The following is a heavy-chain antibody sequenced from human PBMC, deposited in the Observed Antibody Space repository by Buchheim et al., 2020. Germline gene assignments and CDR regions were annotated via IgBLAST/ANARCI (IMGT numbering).Heavy chain of an antibody. D-gene: IGHD1-26*01. J-gene: IGHJ3*02. CDR1: GFTFSSYE. Sequence: EVQLVESGGGLVQPGGSLRLSCAASGFTFSSYEMNWVRQAPGKGLEWVSYISSSGSTIYYADHVKGRFTISRDTAKNSLYLQMNSLRAEDTAVYYCAREFKSGSYGIFSAFDIWGQGT. CDR3: AREFKSGSYGIFSAFDI. V-gene: IGHV3-48*03. CDR2: ISSSGSTI.